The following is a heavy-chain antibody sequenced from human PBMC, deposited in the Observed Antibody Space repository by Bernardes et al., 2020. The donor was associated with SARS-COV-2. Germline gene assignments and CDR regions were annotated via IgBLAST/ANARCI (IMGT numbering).Heavy chain of an antibody. CDR2: IWYDGSNK. Sequence: GGSLRLSCAASGFTFSSYGMHWVRQAPGKGLEWVAVIWYDGSNKYYADSVKGRFTISRDNSKNTLYLQMNSLRAEDTAVYYCARESGQWLVLHLENWFDYWGQGTLVTVSS. V-gene: IGHV3-33*01. J-gene: IGHJ4*02. CDR3: ARESGQWLVLHLENWFDY. CDR1: GFTFSSYG. D-gene: IGHD6-19*01.